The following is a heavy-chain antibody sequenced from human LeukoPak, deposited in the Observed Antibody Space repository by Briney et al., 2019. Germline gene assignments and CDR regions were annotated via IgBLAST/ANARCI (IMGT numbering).Heavy chain of an antibody. CDR1: GYTFTIYG. Sequence: ASVNVSSTASGYTFTIYGTSWVRQAPGQGLEWMGWISAYNGNTNYTQKLQGRVTMPTGTATSTAYMELRSLRSDDTAVYYCARELKIVVVPAAMYDYYGMDVWGKGTTVTVSS. V-gene: IGHV1-18*04. D-gene: IGHD2-2*01. J-gene: IGHJ6*04. CDR2: ISAYNGNT. CDR3: ARELKIVVVPAAMYDYYGMDV.